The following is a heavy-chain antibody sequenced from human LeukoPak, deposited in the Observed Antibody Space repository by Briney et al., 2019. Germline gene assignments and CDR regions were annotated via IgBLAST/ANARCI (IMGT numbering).Heavy chain of an antibody. J-gene: IGHJ4*02. D-gene: IGHD3-3*01. Sequence: PSETLSLTCTVSGGSIGSGDYYWNWIRHSPGKGLEWIGYIYFSLTTYYNPSLKSRVSISADTSKSQFSLRLNSVSAADTAVYYCARGPRYYDSSTNYYPCYFDSWGQGTLVTVSS. CDR2: IYFSLTT. CDR3: ARGPRYYDSSTNYYPCYFDS. V-gene: IGHV4-30-4*01. CDR1: GGSIGSGDYY.